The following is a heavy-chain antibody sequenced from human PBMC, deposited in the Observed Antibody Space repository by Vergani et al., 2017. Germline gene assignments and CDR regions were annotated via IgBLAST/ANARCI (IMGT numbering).Heavy chain of an antibody. CDR1: GFSLSTSGMC. CDR3: AHWGSSGYYYY. CDR2: IDWDDDK. D-gene: IGHD3-22*01. Sequence: QVTLRESGPALVKPTQTLTLTCTFSGFSLSTSGMCVSWIRQPPGKALEWLARIDWDDDKYYSTSLKTRLTISKDTSKNQVLLTMTNMDPVYTATYYCAHWGSSGYYYYWGQGTLVTVSS. V-gene: IGHV2-70*15. J-gene: IGHJ4*02.